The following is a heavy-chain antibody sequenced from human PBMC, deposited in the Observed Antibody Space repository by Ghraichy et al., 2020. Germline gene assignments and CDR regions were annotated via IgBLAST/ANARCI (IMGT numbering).Heavy chain of an antibody. CDR3: ARDPDILTGYYRLGYFDY. V-gene: IGHV1-3*01. D-gene: IGHD3-9*01. CDR2: INAGSGDT. J-gene: IGHJ4*02. CDR1: GYTFTNHA. Sequence: ASVKVSCKASGYTFTNHAIYWVRQAPGQRLEWMGRINAGSGDTNYSQKFQGRVTLTRDTSASTAYMELSSLSSEDTAVYYCARDPDILTGYYRLGYFDYWGQGTLVSVSS.